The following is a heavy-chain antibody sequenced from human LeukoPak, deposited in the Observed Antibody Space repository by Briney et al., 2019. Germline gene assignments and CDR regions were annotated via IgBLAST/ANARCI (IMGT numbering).Heavy chain of an antibody. V-gene: IGHV3-9*01. CDR1: GFTFDDYA. Sequence: GRSLRLSCAASGFTFDDYAMHWVRQAPGKGLEWVSGISWNSGSIGYADSVKGRFTISRDNAKNSLYLQMNSLRAEDTALYYCVKGYCSSTSCPTKDWGQGTLVTVSS. J-gene: IGHJ4*02. CDR3: VKGYCSSTSCPTKD. D-gene: IGHD2-2*01. CDR2: ISWNSGSI.